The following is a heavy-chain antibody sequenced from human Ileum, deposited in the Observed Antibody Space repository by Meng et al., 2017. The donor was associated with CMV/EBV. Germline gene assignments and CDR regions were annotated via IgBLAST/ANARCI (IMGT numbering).Heavy chain of an antibody. CDR2: IYPGDSDT. CDR1: GYTFSSYW. CDR3: ARRYSGSYWDY. V-gene: IGHV5-51*04. J-gene: IGHJ4*02. Sequence: CKCSGYTFSSYWIGCVRQMPGKGLEWMGMIYPGDSDTRYSPSFEGQITISADEPISTAYLQWASLKASDSAFYYCARRYSGSYWDYWGRGTLVTVSS. D-gene: IGHD1-26*01.